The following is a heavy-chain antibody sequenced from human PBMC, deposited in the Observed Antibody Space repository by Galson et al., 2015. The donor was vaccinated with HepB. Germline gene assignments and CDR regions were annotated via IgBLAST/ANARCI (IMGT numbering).Heavy chain of an antibody. J-gene: IGHJ6*03. CDR1: GFPFSNFW. Sequence: SLRLSCAVSGFPFSNFWMTWVRQAPGKGLEWVANIKQDGNEKYYVDSVKGRFTISRDYAKNSLYLQMNSLRVEDTAVYYCARRADFWSGYFGYYYHYMDVWGKGTTVTVSS. CDR3: ARRADFWSGYFGYYYHYMDV. V-gene: IGHV3-7*01. D-gene: IGHD3-3*01. CDR2: IKQDGNEK.